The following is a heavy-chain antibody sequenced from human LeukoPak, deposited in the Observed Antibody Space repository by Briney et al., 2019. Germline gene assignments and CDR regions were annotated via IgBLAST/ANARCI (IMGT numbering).Heavy chain of an antibody. V-gene: IGHV1-2*02. D-gene: IGHD3-10*01. CDR3: ARESYGSGSYERVDY. Sequence: ASVKVSCKASRYTFTGYYMHWVRQAPGQGLEWMGWINPNSGGTNYAQKFQGRVTMTRDTSISTAYMELSRLRSDDTAVYYCARESYGSGSYERVDYWGQGTLVTVSS. J-gene: IGHJ4*02. CDR1: RYTFTGYY. CDR2: INPNSGGT.